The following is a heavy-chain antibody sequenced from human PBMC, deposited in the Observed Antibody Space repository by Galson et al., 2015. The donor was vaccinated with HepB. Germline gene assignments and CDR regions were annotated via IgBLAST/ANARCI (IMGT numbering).Heavy chain of an antibody. CDR2: ISYDGSNK. V-gene: IGHV3-30*18. J-gene: IGHJ4*02. Sequence: SLRLPCAASGFTFSSYGMHWVRQAPGKGLEWVAVISYDGSNKYYADSVKGRFTISRDNSKNTLYLQMNSLRAEDTAVYYCAKALVVINREYYFDYWGQGTLVTVSS. D-gene: IGHD3-22*01. CDR3: AKALVVINREYYFDY. CDR1: GFTFSSYG.